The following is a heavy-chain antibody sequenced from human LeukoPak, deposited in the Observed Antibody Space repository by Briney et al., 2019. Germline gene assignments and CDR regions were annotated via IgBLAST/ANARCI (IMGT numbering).Heavy chain of an antibody. CDR2: INPNSGGT. Sequence: GASVKVSCKASGYTFTGYYMHWVRQAPGQGLEWMGWINPNSGGTNYAQKFQGRVTMTTDTSTSTAYMELRSLRSDDTAVYYCARVLEGFYGSGSYYYWGQGTLVTVSS. D-gene: IGHD3-10*01. V-gene: IGHV1-2*02. J-gene: IGHJ4*02. CDR1: GYTFTGYY. CDR3: ARVLEGFYGSGSYYY.